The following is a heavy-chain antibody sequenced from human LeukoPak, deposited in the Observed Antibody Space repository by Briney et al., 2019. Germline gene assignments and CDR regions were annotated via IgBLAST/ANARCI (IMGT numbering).Heavy chain of an antibody. CDR2: ISGSSSTM. Sequence: GGSLRLSCAASGFTFSTQGMNWIRQAPGKGLEWLSYISGSSSTMHFADSVKGRFTISRDNAKNSLYLQINSLRDEDTAVYYCARVRGPTVATMYFNDWGQGTLVTASS. V-gene: IGHV3-48*02. J-gene: IGHJ4*02. CDR1: GFTFSTQG. D-gene: IGHD4-23*01. CDR3: ARVRGPTVATMYFND.